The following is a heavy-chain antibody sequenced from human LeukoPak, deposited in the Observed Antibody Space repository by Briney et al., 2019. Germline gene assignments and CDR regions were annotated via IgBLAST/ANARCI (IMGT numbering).Heavy chain of an antibody. CDR2: IYYSGST. CDR3: ARGPDYSNYGSDY. J-gene: IGHJ4*02. Sequence: PSETLSLTCTVSGGSISSYYWSWIRQPPGKGLEWIGHIYYSGSTNYNPSLKSRVTISVDTSKNQFSLKLSSVTAADTAVYYCARGPDYSNYGSDYWGQGTLVTVSS. CDR1: GGSISSYY. D-gene: IGHD4-11*01. V-gene: IGHV4-59*08.